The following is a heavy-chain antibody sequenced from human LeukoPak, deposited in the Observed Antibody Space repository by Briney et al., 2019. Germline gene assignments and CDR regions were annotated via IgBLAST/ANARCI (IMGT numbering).Heavy chain of an antibody. CDR2: FDPEDGET. CDR1: GYTLTELS. Sequence: ASVTVSCKVSGYTLTELSMHWVRQAPGKGLEWMGGFDPEDGETIYAQKFQGRVTMTEDTSTDTAYMELSSLRSEDTAVYYCATSLPRGAIYDAYDYWGQGTLVTVSS. V-gene: IGHV1-24*01. CDR3: ATSLPRGAIYDAYDY. J-gene: IGHJ4*02. D-gene: IGHD3-16*02.